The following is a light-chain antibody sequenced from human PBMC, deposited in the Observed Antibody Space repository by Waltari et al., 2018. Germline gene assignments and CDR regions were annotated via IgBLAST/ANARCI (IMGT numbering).Light chain of an antibody. V-gene: IGLV3-1*01. CDR1: KLGDKH. J-gene: IGLJ2*01. CDR3: QAWDSFFVF. Sequence: SYELTQPPSVSVSPGQPANITCSGDKLGDKHVCWYQQRPGQSPVLVIFQDSQRPSGIPERFSGSNSGNTATLTISGTQPMDEADYYCQAWDSFFVFFGGGTKLTVL. CDR2: QDS.